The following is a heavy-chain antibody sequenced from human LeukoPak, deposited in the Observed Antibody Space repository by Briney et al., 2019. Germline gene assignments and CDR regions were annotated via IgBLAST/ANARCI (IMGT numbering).Heavy chain of an antibody. Sequence: GGSLRLSCAASGFTFSSYAMSWVRQAPGKGLEWVSSISGSGGSTYYADSVKGRFTISRDSSKNTLYLQMNGLRAEDTAVYYSAKETGYDLLTGFDYYYGMDVWGQGTTVTVSS. CDR1: GFTFSSYA. J-gene: IGHJ6*02. CDR3: AKETGYDLLTGFDYYYGMDV. D-gene: IGHD3-9*01. V-gene: IGHV3-23*01. CDR2: ISGSGGST.